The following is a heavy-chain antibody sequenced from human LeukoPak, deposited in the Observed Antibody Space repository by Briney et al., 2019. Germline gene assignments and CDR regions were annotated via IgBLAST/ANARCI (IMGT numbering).Heavy chain of an antibody. CDR1: GGSISGSTYH. J-gene: IGHJ4*02. Sequence: PSETLSLTCTVSGGSISGSTYHWGWIRQPPGKGLEWIGSINYSGATYYNPSLESRVTISVDTSQNQFSLKVSPVTAADTAVYYCAPTYSYTRGGYAYWGQGTLVTVSS. CDR3: APTYSYTRGGYAY. D-gene: IGHD5-18*01. CDR2: INYSGAT. V-gene: IGHV4-39*01.